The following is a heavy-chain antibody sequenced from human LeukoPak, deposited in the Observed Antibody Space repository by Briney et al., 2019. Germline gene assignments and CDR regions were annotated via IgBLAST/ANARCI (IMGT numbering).Heavy chain of an antibody. CDR1: GYSISSGFY. V-gene: IGHV4-38-2*02. CDR3: AREFYYDSSGHSNWFDS. CDR2: IYQSGST. D-gene: IGHD3-22*01. J-gene: IGHJ5*01. Sequence: SETLSLTCTVSGYSISSGFYWGWIRQPPGKGLEWIGSIYQSGSTYQNPSLKSRLTISVDTSKNQFSLKLSSVTAADTAVYYCAREFYYDSSGHSNWFDSWGQGTLVTVSS.